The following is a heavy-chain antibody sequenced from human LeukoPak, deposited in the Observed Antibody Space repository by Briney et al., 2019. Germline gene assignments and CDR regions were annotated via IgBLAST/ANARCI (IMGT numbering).Heavy chain of an antibody. CDR2: ISYDGSNK. CDR3: AKDRHCSGGSCYPGPYYYGMDV. CDR1: GFTFSSYG. V-gene: IGHV3-30*18. J-gene: IGHJ6*02. Sequence: GRSLRLSCAASGFTFSSYGMHWVRQAPGKGLEWVAVISYDGSNKYYADSVKGRFTISRDNSKNTLYLQMNSLRAEDTAVYYCAKDRHCSGGSCYPGPYYYGMDVWGQGTTVTVS. D-gene: IGHD2-15*01.